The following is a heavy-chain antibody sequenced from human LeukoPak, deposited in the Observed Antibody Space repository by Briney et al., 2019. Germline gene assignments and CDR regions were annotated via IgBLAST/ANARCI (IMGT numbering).Heavy chain of an antibody. J-gene: IGHJ4*02. CDR3: ARDLGTWYGGNPGSFDY. D-gene: IGHD2-15*01. CDR2: ISSSSSYI. V-gene: IGHV3-21*01. Sequence: GGSLRLSCAASGFTFSSYSMNWVRQAPGKGLEWVSSISSSSSYIYYADSVKGRLTISRDNAKNSLYLQMNSLRAEDTAVYYCARDLGTWYGGNPGSFDYWGQGTLVTVSS. CDR1: GFTFSSYS.